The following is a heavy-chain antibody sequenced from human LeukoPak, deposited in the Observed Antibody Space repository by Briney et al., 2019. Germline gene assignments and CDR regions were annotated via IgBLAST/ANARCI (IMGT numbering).Heavy chain of an antibody. Sequence: GGSLRLSCAASGFTFSNAWMNWVRQAPGKGLEWVSSISSSSSNIYYADSVKGRFTISRDNAKNSLYLQMNSLRAEDTAVYYCARDRDRSSSPTHFDYWGQGTLVTVSS. CDR1: GFTFSNAW. CDR2: ISSSSSNI. CDR3: ARDRDRSSSPTHFDY. J-gene: IGHJ4*02. V-gene: IGHV3-21*01. D-gene: IGHD6-6*01.